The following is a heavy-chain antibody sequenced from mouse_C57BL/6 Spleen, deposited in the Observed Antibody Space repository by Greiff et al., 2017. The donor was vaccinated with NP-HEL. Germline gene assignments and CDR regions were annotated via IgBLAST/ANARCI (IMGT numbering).Heavy chain of an antibody. D-gene: IGHD6-2*01. J-gene: IGHJ2*01. V-gene: IGHV1-63*01. CDR3: AGLESFDY. CDR1: GYTFTNYW. CDR2: IYPGGGYT. Sequence: VQLQQSGAELVRPGTSVKMSCKASGYTFTNYWIGWAKQRPGHGLEWIGDIYPGGGYTNYTEKFKGKATLTADKSSSTAYMQFSSLTSEDSAIYYCAGLESFDYWGQGTTLTVAS.